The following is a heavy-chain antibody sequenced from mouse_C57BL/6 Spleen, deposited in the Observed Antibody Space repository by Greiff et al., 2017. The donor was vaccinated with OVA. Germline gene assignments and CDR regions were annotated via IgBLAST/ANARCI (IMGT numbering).Heavy chain of an antibody. Sequence: DVQLVESGGGLVKPGGSLKLSCAASGFTFSSYTMSWVRQTPEKRLEWVATISGGGGNTYYPDSVKGRFTISRDNAKNTLYRQMSSLRSEDTALYYCARQDYDVGLWFAYWGQGTLVTVSA. CDR1: GFTFSSYT. J-gene: IGHJ3*01. CDR3: ARQDYDVGLWFAY. V-gene: IGHV5-9*01. D-gene: IGHD2-4*01. CDR2: ISGGGGNT.